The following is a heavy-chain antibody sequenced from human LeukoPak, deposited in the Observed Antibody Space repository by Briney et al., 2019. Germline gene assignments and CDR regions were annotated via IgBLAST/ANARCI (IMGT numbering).Heavy chain of an antibody. CDR1: GYTFTSYH. CDR2: MNPYSGDR. CDR3: ARTTSFTASGYDY. J-gene: IGHJ4*02. V-gene: IGHV1-8*03. D-gene: IGHD6-25*01. Sequence: GASVKVSCKTSGYTFTSYHISWVRQATGQGLEWMGWMNPYSGDRGYAQNFQGRVSITSDASIGTAYMELSSLRSDDTAVYFCARTTSFTASGYDYWGQGTLVTVSS.